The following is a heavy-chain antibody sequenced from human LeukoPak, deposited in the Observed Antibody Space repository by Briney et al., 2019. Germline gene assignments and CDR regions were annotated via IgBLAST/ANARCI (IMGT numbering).Heavy chain of an antibody. CDR3: ARDGGDYVFDY. Sequence: GGSLRLSCAASGFTFRNYVIHWVRQAPGKGLEWVAVISYDGSNKYYADSVKGRFTISRDNSKNTLYLQMNSLRAEDTAVYYCARDGGDYVFDYWGQGTLVTVSS. D-gene: IGHD4-17*01. CDR1: GFTFRNYV. J-gene: IGHJ4*02. V-gene: IGHV3-30-3*01. CDR2: ISYDGSNK.